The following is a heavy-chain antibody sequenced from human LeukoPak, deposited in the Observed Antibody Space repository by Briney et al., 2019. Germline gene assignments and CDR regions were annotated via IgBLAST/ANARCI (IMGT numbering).Heavy chain of an antibody. CDR3: TIPEYYDFWSGFYFDY. CDR2: IKSKTDGGTT. CDR1: GFTFSNAW. V-gene: IGHV3-15*01. J-gene: IGHJ4*02. Sequence: PGGSLRLSCAASGFTFSNAWMSWVRQAPGKGLEWVGRIKSKTDGGTTDYAAPVKGRFTISRDDSKNTLYLQMNSLNTEDTAVYYCTIPEYYDFWSGFYFDYWGQGTLVTVSS. D-gene: IGHD3-3*01.